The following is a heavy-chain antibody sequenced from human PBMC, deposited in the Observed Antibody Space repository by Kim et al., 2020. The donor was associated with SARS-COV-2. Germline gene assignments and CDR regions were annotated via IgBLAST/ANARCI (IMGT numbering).Heavy chain of an antibody. CDR2: ISYDGRNK. Sequence: GGSLRLSCAVSGFIFGGYSMHWVRQTPGKGVEWVAVISYDGRNKYYADSVKGRFTISRDNPKNTLHLHMNSLRPEDTAVYYCARDSSATLHDYGDYDYWGQGTLVTVSS. CDR1: GFIFGGYS. J-gene: IGHJ4*02. CDR3: ARDSSATLHDYGDYDY. D-gene: IGHD4-17*01. V-gene: IGHV3-30*04.